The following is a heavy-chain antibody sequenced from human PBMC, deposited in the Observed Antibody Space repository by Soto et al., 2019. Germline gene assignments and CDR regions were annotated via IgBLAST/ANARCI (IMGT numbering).Heavy chain of an antibody. CDR2: IKQDGSEK. V-gene: IGHV3-7*01. Sequence: VQLVESGGGLVQPGGSLRLSCAASGFTFSSYWVSWVRQAPGKGLEWVANIKQDGSEKYYVDSVKGRFTISRDNAKNSLYLQMNSLRAEDTAVYYCAREKVAEDYWGQGTLVTVSS. CDR1: GFTFSSYW. J-gene: IGHJ4*02. CDR3: AREKVAEDY. D-gene: IGHD2-15*01.